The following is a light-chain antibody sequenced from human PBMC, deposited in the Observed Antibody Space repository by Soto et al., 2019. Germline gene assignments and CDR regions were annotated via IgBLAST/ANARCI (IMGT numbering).Light chain of an antibody. CDR2: DVS. V-gene: IGLV2-23*02. Sequence: QSALTQPASVSGSPGQSITISCTGTISDVGSYNLVSWYQQHPGKAPKLMIYDVSKRPSGVSNRFSGSKSGNTASLTISGLQAEDEADYYCCSYAGSSTWVFGGGTKLTVL. J-gene: IGLJ2*01. CDR1: ISDVGSYNL. CDR3: CSYAGSSTWV.